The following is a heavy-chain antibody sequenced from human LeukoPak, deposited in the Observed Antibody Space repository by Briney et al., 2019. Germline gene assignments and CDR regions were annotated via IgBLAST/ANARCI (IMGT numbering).Heavy chain of an antibody. J-gene: IGHJ4*02. D-gene: IGHD4-17*01. V-gene: IGHV3-21*01. CDR3: ARDLYGDYAFDY. CDR2: ISSGSNYI. Sequence: GGSLRLSCAASGFTFSSYTMNWVRQAPGKGLEWVSSISSGSNYIYYADSVKGRFTISRDSAKNSLYLQINSLRAEDMAVYYCARDLYGDYAFDYWGQGTLVTVSS. CDR1: GFTFSSYT.